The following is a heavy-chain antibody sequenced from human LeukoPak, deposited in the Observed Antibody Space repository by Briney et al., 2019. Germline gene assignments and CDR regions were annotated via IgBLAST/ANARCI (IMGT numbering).Heavy chain of an antibody. D-gene: IGHD6-19*01. CDR1: GYTFTGYY. Sequence: GASVKVSFKASGYTFTGYYMHWVRQAPGQGLEWMGRINPNSGGTSYAQKFQGRVTITRDTSISTAYMELSRLRSDDTAVYYCARARPAIAVAGTRVVDYWGQGTLVTVSS. V-gene: IGHV1-2*06. CDR3: ARARPAIAVAGTRVVDY. J-gene: IGHJ4*02. CDR2: INPNSGGT.